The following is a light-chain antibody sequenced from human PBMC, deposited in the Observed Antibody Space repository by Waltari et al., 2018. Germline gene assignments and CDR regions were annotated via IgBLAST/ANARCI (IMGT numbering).Light chain of an antibody. CDR1: QSVSTY. V-gene: IGKV3-11*01. Sequence: EIVLTQSPATLSLSPGERATLSCSASQSVSTYLAWYQQKPGQATRLLINDTSLSATARPARFSGSGSGTDFTLTISSLEPEDFAVYYCQQRSNWPLLTFGGGTKVEL. CDR2: DTS. CDR3: QQRSNWPLLT. J-gene: IGKJ4*01.